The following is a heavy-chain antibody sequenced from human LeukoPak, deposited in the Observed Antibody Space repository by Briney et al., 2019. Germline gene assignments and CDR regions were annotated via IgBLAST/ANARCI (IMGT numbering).Heavy chain of an antibody. Sequence: SDTPSLTCTVSGGSINNYYWNWIRQPPGKGLEWIGYISYRGSTNYSPSLQSRVTISVDTSKNQFSLKLASVTAADTAVYYCARDSSGYADAFDMWGQGTMVTVSS. D-gene: IGHD3-22*01. V-gene: IGHV4-59*01. CDR2: ISYRGST. CDR3: ARDSSGYADAFDM. J-gene: IGHJ3*02. CDR1: GGSINNYY.